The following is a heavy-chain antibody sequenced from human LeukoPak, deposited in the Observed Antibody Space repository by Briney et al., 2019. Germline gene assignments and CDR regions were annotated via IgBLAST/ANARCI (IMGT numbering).Heavy chain of an antibody. J-gene: IGHJ4*02. CDR1: GFTVSSNY. CDR3: ARSDFWSGYSYFDY. CDR2: INSAGS. Sequence: GGSLRLSCVTSGFTVSSNYMSWVRQAPGKGLEWVSLINSAGSYYADSVKGRFTISRDNAKNSLYLQMNSLRAEDTAVYYCARSDFWSGYSYFDYWGQGTLVTVSS. V-gene: IGHV3-66*01. D-gene: IGHD3-3*01.